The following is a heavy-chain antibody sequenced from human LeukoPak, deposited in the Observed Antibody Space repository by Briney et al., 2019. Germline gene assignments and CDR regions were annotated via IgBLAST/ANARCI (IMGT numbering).Heavy chain of an antibody. CDR2: ISYDGSNK. J-gene: IGHJ6*02. V-gene: IGHV3-30*18. CDR1: GFTFSIYW. Sequence: GGSLRLSCAASGFTFSIYWMSWVRQAPGKGLEWVALISYDGSNKYYADSVKGRFTISRDDSKNTLYLQMNSLRAEDTAVYYCAKDLTDYYGSGSYYNGPYYYYGMDVWGQGTTVTVSS. D-gene: IGHD3-10*01. CDR3: AKDLTDYYGSGSYYNGPYYYYGMDV.